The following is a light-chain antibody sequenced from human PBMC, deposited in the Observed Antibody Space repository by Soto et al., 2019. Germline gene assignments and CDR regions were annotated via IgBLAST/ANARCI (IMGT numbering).Light chain of an antibody. CDR1: SSDVGGYRY. CDR2: EVS. CDR3: SSYTSDSTYVV. J-gene: IGLJ2*01. V-gene: IGLV2-14*03. Sequence: QSALTQPASVSGSPGQSITISCTGSSSDVGGYRYVSWYQQHPGKAPKLIIYEVSNGPSGVSHRFSGSKSGNTASLTISGLQAEDEGDYYCSSYTSDSTYVVFGGGTKVTVL.